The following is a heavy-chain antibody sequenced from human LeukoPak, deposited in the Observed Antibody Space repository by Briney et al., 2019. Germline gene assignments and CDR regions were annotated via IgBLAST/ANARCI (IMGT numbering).Heavy chain of an antibody. D-gene: IGHD3-10*01. CDR3: ASSGSYVAHYYGMDV. CDR1: GFTFNNYA. J-gene: IGHJ6*02. Sequence: PGGSLRLSCAASGFTFNNYAMTWVRQAPGRGLEWVSDISGSGGSTYYADSVKGRFTISRDDSKNTLYLQMNSLRAEDTAVYYCASSGSYVAHYYGMDVWGQGTTVTVSS. CDR2: ISGSGGST. V-gene: IGHV3-23*01.